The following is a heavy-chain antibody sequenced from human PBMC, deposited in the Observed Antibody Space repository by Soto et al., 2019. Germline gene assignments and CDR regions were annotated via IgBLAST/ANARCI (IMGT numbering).Heavy chain of an antibody. CDR1: GFTFRSFT. Sequence: PGGSLRLSCPASGFTFRSFTMNCVRQAPGKGLEWVSTISSNSSYIYYTDALRGRFTISRDNAKNSLHLQMNSLRAEDTAVYYCTRDASRDSSARGWFDPWGPGTLVTVSS. J-gene: IGHJ5*02. D-gene: IGHD6-13*01. CDR3: TRDASRDSSARGWFDP. CDR2: ISSNSSYI. V-gene: IGHV3-21*01.